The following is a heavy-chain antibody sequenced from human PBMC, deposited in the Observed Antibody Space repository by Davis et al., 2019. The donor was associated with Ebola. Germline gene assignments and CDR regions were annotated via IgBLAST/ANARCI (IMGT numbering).Heavy chain of an antibody. CDR1: GFTFNNYG. V-gene: IGHV3-33*01. J-gene: IGHJ4*01. CDR2: IWYDGSNK. D-gene: IGHD5-12*01. CDR3: ARLPSGVGRALDY. Sequence: PGGSLRLSCAASGFTFNNYGMHWVRQAPGKGLEWVAFIWYDGSNKYYAESVKGRFTISRDNAKNSLFLQLNSLRAEDTALYYCARLPSGVGRALDYWGHGTLVTVSS.